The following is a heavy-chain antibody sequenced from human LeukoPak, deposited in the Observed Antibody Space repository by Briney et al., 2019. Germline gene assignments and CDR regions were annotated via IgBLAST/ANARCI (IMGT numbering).Heavy chain of an antibody. V-gene: IGHV4-39*07. CDR1: GGSISSSSYY. CDR3: ARTKQWLAFDI. Sequence: SETLSLTCTVSGGSISSSSYYSGWIRQPPGKGLEWIGEINHSGSINYNPALKSRVTILIDTSKNQFSLRLSSMTAADTAVYYCARTKQWLAFDIWGQGTMVTVSS. D-gene: IGHD6-19*01. CDR2: INHSGSI. J-gene: IGHJ3*02.